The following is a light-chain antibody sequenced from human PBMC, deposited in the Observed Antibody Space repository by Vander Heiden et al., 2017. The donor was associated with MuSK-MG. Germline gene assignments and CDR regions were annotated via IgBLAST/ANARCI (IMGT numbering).Light chain of an antibody. CDR2: EVS. CDR1: SSDIGGFNY. CDR3: CSYTTSNSYVV. J-gene: IGLJ2*01. V-gene: IGLV2-14*01. Sequence: QSALTQPASVSGSPGQSLPISCPGTSSDIGGFNYVSWYQQHPGKAPKFMIYEVSNRPSGVANRFSGSKSGNTASLTISGLQVEDEADYYCCSYTTSNSYVVFGGGTKLTVL.